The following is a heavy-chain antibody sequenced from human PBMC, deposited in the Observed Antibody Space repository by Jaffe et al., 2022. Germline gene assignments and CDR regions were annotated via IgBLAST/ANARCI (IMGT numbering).Heavy chain of an antibody. CDR2: ISWDGGST. V-gene: IGHV3-43*01. Sequence: EVQLVESGGVVVQPGGSLRLSCAASGFTFDDYTMHWVRQAPGKGLEWVSLISWDGGSTYYADSVKGRFTISRDNSKNSLYLQMNSLRTEDTALYYCAKEYCSGGSCSDGPTFDYWGQGTLVTVSS. CDR1: GFTFDDYT. CDR3: AKEYCSGGSCSDGPTFDY. J-gene: IGHJ4*02. D-gene: IGHD2-15*01.